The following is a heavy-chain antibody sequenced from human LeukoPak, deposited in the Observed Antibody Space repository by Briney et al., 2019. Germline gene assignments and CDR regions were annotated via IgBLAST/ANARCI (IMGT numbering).Heavy chain of an antibody. V-gene: IGHV3-53*01. CDR2: IYSGGST. J-gene: IGHJ4*02. Sequence: RPGGSLRLSCAASGFTVSSNYMSWVRQAPGKGLEWVSVIYSGGSTYYADSVKGRFTISRDNSKSTLYIQMNSLRAEDTAVYYCAKDQRRELRPFDYWGQGTLVTVSS. CDR1: GFTVSSNY. D-gene: IGHD1-26*01. CDR3: AKDQRRELRPFDY.